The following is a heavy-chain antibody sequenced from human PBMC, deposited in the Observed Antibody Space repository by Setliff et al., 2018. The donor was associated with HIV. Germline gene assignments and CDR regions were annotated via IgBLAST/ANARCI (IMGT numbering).Heavy chain of an antibody. J-gene: IGHJ6*03. D-gene: IGHD3-22*01. Sequence: SETLSLTCTVSGDSISSSSYYWSWIRQPAGKGLEWIGHIYTSGSTNYNPSLKSRVTMSVDTSKNQFSLKLSSVTAADTAVYYCARVVGYYDSSGYPNYYYYYMGVWGKGTTVTVSS. CDR1: GDSISSSSYY. CDR2: IYTSGST. CDR3: ARVVGYYDSSGYPNYYYYYMGV. V-gene: IGHV4-61*09.